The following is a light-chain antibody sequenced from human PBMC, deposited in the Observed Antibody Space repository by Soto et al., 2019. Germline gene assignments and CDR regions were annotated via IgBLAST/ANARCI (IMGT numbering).Light chain of an antibody. CDR1: QGISSY. J-gene: IGKJ1*01. V-gene: IGKV1-9*01. CDR2: AAP. CDR3: QQTYSTTWT. Sequence: DIVLTQSPAFLSASVGDRATISCRSSQGISSYLAWYQQRPGQAPKFLMYAAPTMQSGVPSRFSGSGSGTDFTLTISSLEPEDFATFYCQQTYSTTWTFGQGTKVDIK.